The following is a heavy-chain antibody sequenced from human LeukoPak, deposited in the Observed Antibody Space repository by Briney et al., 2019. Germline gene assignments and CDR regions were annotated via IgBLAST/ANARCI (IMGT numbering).Heavy chain of an antibody. D-gene: IGHD2-21*02. V-gene: IGHV1-18*01. CDR1: GYTFTSYG. CDR3: ARGEVGGVTEKNGSDP. Sequence: ASVKVSCKASGYTFTSYGISWVRQAPGQGLEWMGWISAYNGNTNYAQKLQGRVTMTTDTSTSTAYMELRSLRSDDTAVYYCARGEVGGVTEKNGSDPGGREPLFPVSS. CDR2: ISAYNGNT. J-gene: IGHJ5*02.